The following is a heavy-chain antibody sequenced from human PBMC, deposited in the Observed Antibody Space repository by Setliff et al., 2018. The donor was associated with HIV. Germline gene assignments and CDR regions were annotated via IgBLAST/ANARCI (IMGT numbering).Heavy chain of an antibody. CDR2: IYYSGST. V-gene: IGHV4-38-2*02. J-gene: IGHJ3*01. Sequence: ETLSLTCTVSGYSISTGYYWGWIRQPPGKGLEWIGGIYYSGSTNYNPSLKSRVTLSLDTSKNQFSLKLTSVTAADTAVYYCAKEGGLYFGMLIHDAIDLWGQGTMVTVSS. D-gene: IGHD3-3*01. CDR3: AKEGGLYFGMLIHDAIDL. CDR1: GYSISTGYY.